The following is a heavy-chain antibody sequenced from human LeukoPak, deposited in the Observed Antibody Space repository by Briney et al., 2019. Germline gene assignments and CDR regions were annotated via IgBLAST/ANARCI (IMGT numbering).Heavy chain of an antibody. CDR3: AGGDVGAFAI. J-gene: IGHJ3*02. D-gene: IGHD1-26*01. CDR1: GGSLSSYY. V-gene: IGHV4-59*01. CDR2: IYYSGST. Sequence: PSETLSLTCTVSGGSLSSYYWSYIRQPPGKGLEWIGYIYYSGSTNYNPSLKSRVTISVDTSKNHFSLKLSSVTAADTAVYYCAGGDVGAFAIWGQGTMVTVSS.